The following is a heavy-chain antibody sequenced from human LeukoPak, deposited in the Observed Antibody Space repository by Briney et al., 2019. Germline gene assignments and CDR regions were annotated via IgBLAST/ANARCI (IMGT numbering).Heavy chain of an antibody. V-gene: IGHV1-2*02. Sequence: ASVKVSCKASGYTFSGYYMHWVRQAPGQGLEWMGWTNPNSGDTYYAQKFQGRVTMTRDTSISTAYMELSRLRSGDTAVYYCARGHYSSTWYYYAMDVWGQGTTVTVSS. CDR3: ARGHYSSTWYYYAMDV. CDR1: GYTFSGYY. D-gene: IGHD6-13*01. J-gene: IGHJ6*02. CDR2: TNPNSGDT.